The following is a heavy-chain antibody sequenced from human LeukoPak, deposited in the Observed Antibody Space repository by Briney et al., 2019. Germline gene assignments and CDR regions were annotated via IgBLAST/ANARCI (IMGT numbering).Heavy chain of an antibody. J-gene: IGHJ5*02. CDR3: ARSRWFDP. Sequence: KSSETLSLTCAVYGGSFSGYYWSWIRQPPGKGLEWIGEINHSGSTNYNPSLKSRVTISVDTSKNQFSLKLSSVTAADTAVYYCARSRWFDPWGQGTLVTVSS. D-gene: IGHD2-2*01. V-gene: IGHV4-34*01. CDR2: INHSGST. CDR1: GGSFSGYY.